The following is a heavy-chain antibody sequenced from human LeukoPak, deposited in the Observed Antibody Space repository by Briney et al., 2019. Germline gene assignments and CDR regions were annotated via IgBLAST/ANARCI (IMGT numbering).Heavy chain of an antibody. D-gene: IGHD1-26*01. CDR3: ARDYGGSYSNGDIDY. J-gene: IGHJ4*02. Sequence: GGSLRLSCAASGFTFSSYSMNWVRQAPGKGLEWVSSISSSSSYIYYADSVKGRFTISRDNAKNSLYLQMNSLRAEDTAVYYCARDYGGSYSNGDIDYWGQGTLVTVSS. V-gene: IGHV3-21*01. CDR2: ISSSSSYI. CDR1: GFTFSSYS.